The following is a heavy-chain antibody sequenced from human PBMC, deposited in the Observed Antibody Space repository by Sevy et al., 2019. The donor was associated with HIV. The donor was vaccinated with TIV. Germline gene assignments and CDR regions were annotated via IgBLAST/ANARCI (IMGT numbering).Heavy chain of an antibody. CDR3: ASVEGAREGHKYIATSFFDS. CDR1: GGTFSNSD. Sequence: ASLKVSCKVSGGTFSNSDINWVRQAPGQGLEWMGRIIPRFGTANYAQKFQDRVTITADESATTTFMDLSSLRSEDTALYYCASVEGAREGHKYIATSFFDSWGQGTLVTVSS. J-gene: IGHJ4*02. V-gene: IGHV1-69*13. D-gene: IGHD2-21*01. CDR2: IIPRFGTA.